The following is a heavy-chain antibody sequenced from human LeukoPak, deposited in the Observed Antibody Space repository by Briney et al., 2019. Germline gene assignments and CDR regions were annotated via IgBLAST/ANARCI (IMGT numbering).Heavy chain of an antibody. Sequence: PSETLSLTCAVSGGSITTYYWTWIRQPPGQALEWIGNIYYTGNTKYNPSLESRVTMSIDTSKNEFSLKIYSVNAADTAVYFCASGSVVTALDQWGQGTLVTVSS. D-gene: IGHD2-21*02. J-gene: IGHJ4*02. CDR1: GGSITTYY. V-gene: IGHV4-59*01. CDR2: IYYTGNT. CDR3: ASGSVVTALDQ.